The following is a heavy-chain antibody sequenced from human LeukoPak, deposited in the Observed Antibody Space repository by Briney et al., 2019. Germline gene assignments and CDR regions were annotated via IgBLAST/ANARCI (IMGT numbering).Heavy chain of an antibody. CDR1: GGSISSYY. D-gene: IGHD4-23*01. Sequence: PSETLSLTCTVSGGSISSYYWSWIRQPPGKGLEWIGYIYYSGSTNYNPSLKSRVTISVDTSKNQFSLKLSSVTAADTAVYYCARANGVVTYFDYWGQGTLVTVSS. CDR2: IYYSGST. CDR3: ARANGVVTYFDY. J-gene: IGHJ4*02. V-gene: IGHV4-59*08.